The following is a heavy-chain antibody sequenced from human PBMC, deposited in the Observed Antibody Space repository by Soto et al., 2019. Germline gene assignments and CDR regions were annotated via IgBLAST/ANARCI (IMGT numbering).Heavy chain of an antibody. V-gene: IGHV3-33*01. CDR1: GFTFSSYG. CDR2: IWYDGSNK. J-gene: IGHJ4*02. D-gene: IGHD3-16*01. Sequence: QVQLVESGGGVVQPGRSLRLSCAASGFTFSSYGMHWVRQAPGKGLEWVAVIWYDGSNKYYADSVKGRFTISRDNSKNTLYLQMNSLSAEDTAVYYCARDEGWGSRLDYWGQGTLVTVSS. CDR3: ARDEGWGSRLDY.